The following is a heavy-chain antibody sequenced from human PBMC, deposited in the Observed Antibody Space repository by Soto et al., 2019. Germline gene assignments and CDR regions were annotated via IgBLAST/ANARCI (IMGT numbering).Heavy chain of an antibody. CDR3: ARGITIFGVEIDP. Sequence: SETLSLTCTVSGGSVSSGSYYWSWIRQPPGKGLEWIGYIYYSGSTNYNPSLKSRVTISVDTSKNQFSLKLSSVTAADTAVYYCARGITIFGVEIDPWGQGTLVTVSS. D-gene: IGHD3-3*01. V-gene: IGHV4-61*01. CDR2: IYYSGST. J-gene: IGHJ5*02. CDR1: GGSVSSGSYY.